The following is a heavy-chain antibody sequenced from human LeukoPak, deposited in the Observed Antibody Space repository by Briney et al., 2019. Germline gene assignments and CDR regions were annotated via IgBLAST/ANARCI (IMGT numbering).Heavy chain of an antibody. CDR1: GGSISSYY. V-gene: IGHV4-59*13. CDR3: ARVVRYYGSGSKGRFNWFDP. D-gene: IGHD3-10*01. J-gene: IGHJ5*02. Sequence: PSETLSLTCTASGGSISSYYWSWIRQPTGEGLEWIGYIFYSGSTNYNPSLKCRVTISVDTSKNQFSLKLSSVTAADTAVYYCARVVRYYGSGSKGRFNWFDPWGQGTLVTVSS. CDR2: IFYSGST.